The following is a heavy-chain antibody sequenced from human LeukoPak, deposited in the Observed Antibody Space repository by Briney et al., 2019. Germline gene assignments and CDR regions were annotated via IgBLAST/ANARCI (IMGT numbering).Heavy chain of an antibody. Sequence: GESLKISCKGSGYSFTNYWIGWVRQKPGKGLEYMCLIHPGDSDTRYSPSFQGQVTISADKSISTAYLQWSSLKASDTAMYYCARRGSGSYYIDYWGQGTLVTVSS. CDR2: IHPGDSDT. J-gene: IGHJ4*02. CDR1: GYSFTNYW. D-gene: IGHD3-10*01. CDR3: ARRGSGSYYIDY. V-gene: IGHV5-51*01.